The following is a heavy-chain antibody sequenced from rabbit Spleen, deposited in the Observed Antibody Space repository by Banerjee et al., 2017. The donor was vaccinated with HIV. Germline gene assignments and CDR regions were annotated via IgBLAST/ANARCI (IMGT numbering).Heavy chain of an antibody. Sequence: QEQLMESGGGLVKPEGSLKLSCTASGFSFSSSDNMCWVRQAPGKGLEWISCIAGSSSGFTYSATWAKGRFTCSKTSSTTVTLQMTSLTAADTATYFCARRDGAVGYATNLWGPGTLVTVS. J-gene: IGHJ4*01. V-gene: IGHV1S45*01. CDR1: GFSFSSSDN. D-gene: IGHD6-1*01. CDR2: IAGSSSGFT. CDR3: ARRDGAVGYATNL.